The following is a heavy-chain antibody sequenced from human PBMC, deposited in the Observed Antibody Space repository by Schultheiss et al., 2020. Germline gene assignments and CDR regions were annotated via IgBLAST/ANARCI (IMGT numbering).Heavy chain of an antibody. V-gene: IGHV4-34*01. CDR3: ARLHGYCSSTSCYNARYYYYYYMDV. Sequence: SQTLSLTCAVYGGSFGGYYWSWIRQPPGKGLEWIGEINHSGSTNYNPSLKSRVTISVDTSKNQFSLKLSSVTAADTAVYYCARLHGYCSSTSCYNARYYYYYYMDVWGKGTTVTVSS. D-gene: IGHD2-2*02. CDR1: GGSFGGYY. CDR2: INHSGST. J-gene: IGHJ6*03.